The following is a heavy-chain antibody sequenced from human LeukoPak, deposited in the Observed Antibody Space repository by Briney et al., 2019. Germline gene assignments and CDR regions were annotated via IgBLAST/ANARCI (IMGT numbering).Heavy chain of an antibody. CDR3: AKVQWIQLWMNLDY. V-gene: IGHV3-48*03. CDR2: ISSSGSTI. Sequence: PGGSLRLSCAASGFTFSSYEMNWVRQAPGKGLEWVSYISSSGSTIYYADSVKGRFTISRDNAKNSLYLQMNSLRAEDTAVYYCAKVQWIQLWMNLDYWGQGTLVTVSS. D-gene: IGHD5-18*01. CDR1: GFTFSSYE. J-gene: IGHJ4*02.